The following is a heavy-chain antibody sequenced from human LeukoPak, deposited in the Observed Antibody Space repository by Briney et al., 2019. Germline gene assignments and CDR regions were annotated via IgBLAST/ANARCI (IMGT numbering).Heavy chain of an antibody. CDR1: GFTFSSYE. CDR2: ISGSGGST. D-gene: IGHD3-16*01. J-gene: IGHJ4*02. V-gene: IGHV3-23*01. CDR3: AKARVVAGVIYLFGY. Sequence: GGSLRLSCAASGFTFSSYEMNWVRQAPGKGLEWVSAISGSGGSTYYADSVKGRFTISRDNSKNTLYLQMNSLRAEDTAVYYCAKARVVAGVIYLFGYWGQGTLVTVSS.